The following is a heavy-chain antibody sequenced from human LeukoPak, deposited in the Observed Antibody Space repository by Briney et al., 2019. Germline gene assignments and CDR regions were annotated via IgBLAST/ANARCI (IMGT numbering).Heavy chain of an antibody. V-gene: IGHV4-4*07. CDR2: IYSSGST. Sequence: TSETLSLTCTVSGGSISSYYWSWIRQPAGQGLEWIGRIYSSGSTNYNPSLKSRVTMSVDTSKNQFSLRLSSVTAADTAVYYCARDIASSFDYWGQGTLVTVSS. D-gene: IGHD3-16*02. J-gene: IGHJ4*02. CDR1: GGSISSYY. CDR3: ARDIASSFDY.